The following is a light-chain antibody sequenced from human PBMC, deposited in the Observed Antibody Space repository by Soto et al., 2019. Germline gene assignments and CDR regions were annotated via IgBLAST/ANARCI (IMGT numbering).Light chain of an antibody. CDR2: DVT. CDR3: GSWDSSLSAYV. Sequence: QSVLTQPRSVSGSPGQSVTISCTGTSSDVGAYDFVSWYQQHPGKAPKLMMSDVTKRPSGVPDRFSGSKSGTSANLGITGFQTGDEADYYCGSWDSSLSAYVFGTGTKVTVL. V-gene: IGLV2-11*01. J-gene: IGLJ1*01. CDR1: SSDVGAYDF.